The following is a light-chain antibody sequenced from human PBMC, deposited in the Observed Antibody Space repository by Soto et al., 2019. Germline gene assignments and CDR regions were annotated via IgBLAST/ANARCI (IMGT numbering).Light chain of an antibody. V-gene: IGLV1-40*01. Sequence: QSVLTQPPSVSGSPWQRVTISCTGSSSNIGAGYDVHWYQHLPGTAPKLLLYGNSNRPSGVPDRFSGSKSGTSASLAITGLQAEDEADYYCQSYDSSLSGSVFGGGTKLTVL. CDR2: GNS. J-gene: IGLJ2*01. CDR3: QSYDSSLSGSV. CDR1: SSNIGAGYD.